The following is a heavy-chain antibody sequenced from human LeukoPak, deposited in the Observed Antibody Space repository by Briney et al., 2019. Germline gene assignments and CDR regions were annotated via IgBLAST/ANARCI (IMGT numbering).Heavy chain of an antibody. Sequence: GGSLRLSCAASGFTFSSYGMSWVRQAPGKGLEWVSAIIGSGGSTYYADSVKGRFTISRDNSKNTLYLQMNSLRAEDTAVYYCARDQDPYYYDSSGYYSPDYWGQGTLVTVSS. CDR1: GFTFSSYG. D-gene: IGHD3-22*01. J-gene: IGHJ4*02. CDR3: ARDQDPYYYDSSGYYSPDY. CDR2: IIGSGGST. V-gene: IGHV3-23*01.